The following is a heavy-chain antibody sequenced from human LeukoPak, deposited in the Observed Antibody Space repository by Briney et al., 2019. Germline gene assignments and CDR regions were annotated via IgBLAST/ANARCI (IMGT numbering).Heavy chain of an antibody. CDR3: LNERYSGSYLLDH. D-gene: IGHD1-26*01. J-gene: IGHJ4*02. Sequence: GGSLRLSCAASGFTFRNYGMNWVRQAPGKGLEWVSSISGSGGSTYYADSVKGRFTISRDNSKNMLYLQMNSLRAEDTARYYCLNERYSGSYLLDHWGQGTLVTVSS. CDR2: ISGSGGST. CDR1: GFTFRNYG. V-gene: IGHV3-23*01.